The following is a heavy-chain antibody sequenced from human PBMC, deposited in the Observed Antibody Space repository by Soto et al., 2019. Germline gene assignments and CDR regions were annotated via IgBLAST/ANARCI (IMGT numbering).Heavy chain of an antibody. J-gene: IGHJ4*02. CDR2: IYYSGST. CDR3: ARYRSSTSSIYY. V-gene: IGHV4-31*03. CDR1: GGSISSGGYY. Sequence: PSETLSLTCTVSGGSISSGGYYWSWIRQHPGKGLEWIGYIYYSGSTYYNPSLKSRVTISVDTSKNQFSLKLSSVTAADTAVYYCARYRSSTSSIYYWGQGTLVTVSS. D-gene: IGHD2-2*01.